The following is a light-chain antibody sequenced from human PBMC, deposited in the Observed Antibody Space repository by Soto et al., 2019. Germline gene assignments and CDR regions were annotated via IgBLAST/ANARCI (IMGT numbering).Light chain of an antibody. CDR1: SSDVGAYNY. CDR3: SSYATSGTVV. CDR2: DVS. V-gene: IGLV2-14*01. Sequence: QSALTQPASVSGSPGQSITISCTGNSSDVGAYNYVSWYQQHPGKAPKLMIFDVSNRPSGVSNRFSGSKSGNTASLTISGLQAEDEADYYCSSYATSGTVVFGGGTKLTVL. J-gene: IGLJ2*01.